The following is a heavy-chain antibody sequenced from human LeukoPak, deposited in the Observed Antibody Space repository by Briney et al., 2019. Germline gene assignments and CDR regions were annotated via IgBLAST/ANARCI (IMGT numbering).Heavy chain of an antibody. CDR2: ISGSGGST. D-gene: IGHD6-13*01. CDR1: GFTFSSYA. V-gene: IGHV3-23*01. J-gene: IGHJ6*02. Sequence: PGGSLRLSCAASGFTFSSYAMSWVRQAPGKGLEWVSAISGSGGSTYYADSVKGRFTISRDNAKNSLYLQMNSLRAEDTAVYYCARDGRYSSSWYEFGSRYSDPPLGMDVWGQGTTVTVSS. CDR3: ARDGRYSSSWYEFGSRYSDPPLGMDV.